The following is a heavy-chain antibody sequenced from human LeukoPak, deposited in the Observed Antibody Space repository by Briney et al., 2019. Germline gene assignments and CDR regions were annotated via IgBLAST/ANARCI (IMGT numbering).Heavy chain of an antibody. V-gene: IGHV4-30-4*07. CDR2: IYYSGTT. J-gene: IGHJ6*03. CDR1: GGSISSGGYS. CDR3: ARIRPSRLYMDV. Sequence: PSETLSLTCAVSGGSISSGGYSWSWIRQPPEKGLEWIGYIYYSGTTYYKPSLKSRLTISVDTSKNQFSLKLSSVTAADTAVYYCARIRPSRLYMDVWGKGTTVTVSS.